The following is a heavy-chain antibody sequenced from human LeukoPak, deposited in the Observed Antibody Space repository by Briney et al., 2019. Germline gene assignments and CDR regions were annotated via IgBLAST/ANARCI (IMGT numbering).Heavy chain of an antibody. CDR3: AKGTRRIWSDFDY. V-gene: IGHV1-2*02. D-gene: IGHD2-15*01. Sequence: ASVKVSCKASGYIFTGCYIHWVRQAPGQGLEWMGWSNPNSGATNYAQKFQGRVTMTTDTSISAAYMDLSRLRFDDTALYYCAKGTRRIWSDFDYWGQGTLVTVSS. CDR2: SNPNSGAT. J-gene: IGHJ4*02. CDR1: GYIFTGCY.